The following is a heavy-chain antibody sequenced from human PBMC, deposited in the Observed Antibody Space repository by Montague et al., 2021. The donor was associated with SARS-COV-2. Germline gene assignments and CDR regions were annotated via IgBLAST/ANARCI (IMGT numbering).Heavy chain of an antibody. CDR2: IYYSGST. V-gene: IGHV4-39*01. CDR1: GGSISSSSYY. D-gene: IGHD2-2*02. Sequence: SETLSLTCSVSGGSISSSSYYWGWIRQPPGKGLEWIGSIYYSGSTYYNPSLKSRVTISVDTSKNQFSLKLSSVTAADTAVYYCARHYGVVVPAAIYYYYGMGVWGQGTTVTVSS. CDR3: ARHYGVVVPAAIYYYYGMGV. J-gene: IGHJ6*02.